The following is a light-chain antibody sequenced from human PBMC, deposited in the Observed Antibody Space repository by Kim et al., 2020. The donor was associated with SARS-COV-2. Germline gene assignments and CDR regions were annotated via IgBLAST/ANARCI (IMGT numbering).Light chain of an antibody. V-gene: IGLV3-21*04. CDR3: QVCDTSTDHWV. CDR1: SIGSKS. CDR2: FDS. Sequence: SYELTQPPSVSVAPGETASITCGGDSIGSKSVHWYQQESGQAPVLVIYFDSNRPSGIPQRFSGSNSGTTATLTISRVEAGDEADYYCQVCDTSTDHWVFGGGTKLTVL. J-gene: IGLJ3*02.